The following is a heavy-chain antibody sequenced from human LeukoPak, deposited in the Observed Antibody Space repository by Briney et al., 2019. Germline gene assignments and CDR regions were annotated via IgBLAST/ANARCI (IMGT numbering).Heavy chain of an antibody. D-gene: IGHD3-3*01. J-gene: IGHJ4*02. V-gene: IGHV3-21*01. CDR2: ISSSSSYI. Sequence: GGSLRLSCVASGFNFSTYSMNWVRQAPGKGLEWVSCISSSSSYIYYADSVKGRFAISRDNAKNSLYLQMNSLRAEDTAVYYCARIGYDASGYYDYWGQGTLVTVSS. CDR1: GFNFSTYS. CDR3: ARIGYDASGYYDY.